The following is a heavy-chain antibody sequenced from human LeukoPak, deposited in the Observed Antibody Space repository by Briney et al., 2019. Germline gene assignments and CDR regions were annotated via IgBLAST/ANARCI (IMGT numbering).Heavy chain of an antibody. Sequence: ASVKVSCKASGYTFTSYDINWVRQATGQGLEWMGLINPNSGGTNYAQKFQGRVTMTRDTSISTAYMELSRLRSDDTAVYYCARSIAARPANWFDPWGQGTLVTVSS. CDR2: INPNSGGT. CDR3: ARSIAARPANWFDP. J-gene: IGHJ5*02. D-gene: IGHD6-6*01. CDR1: GYTFTSYD. V-gene: IGHV1-2*02.